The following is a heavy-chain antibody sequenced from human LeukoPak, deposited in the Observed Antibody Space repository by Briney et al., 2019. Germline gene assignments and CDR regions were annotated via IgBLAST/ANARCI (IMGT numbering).Heavy chain of an antibody. Sequence: GASVKVSCKASGYTFTGYYMHWVRQAPGQGLEWMGWINPNSGGTNYAQKFQGRVTMTRDTSISTAYMELSRLRSDDTAVYYCARLDYYDSSGYFAFDIWGQGTMVTVSS. V-gene: IGHV1-2*02. J-gene: IGHJ3*02. CDR2: INPNSGGT. CDR1: GYTFTGYY. CDR3: ARLDYYDSSGYFAFDI. D-gene: IGHD3-22*01.